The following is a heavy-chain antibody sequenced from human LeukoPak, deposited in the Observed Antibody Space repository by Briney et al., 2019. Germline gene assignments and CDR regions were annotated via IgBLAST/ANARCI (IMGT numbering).Heavy chain of an antibody. Sequence: ASVKVSCKASGYTFTGYYMHWVRQAPGQGLEWMGWINPNSGGTNYAQRFQGRVTMTRDTSISTAYMELSRLRSDDTAVYYCARDYDPIVANYYYYYMDVWGKGTTVTVSS. CDR3: ARDYDPIVANYYYYYMDV. D-gene: IGHD5-12*01. CDR1: GYTFTGYY. V-gene: IGHV1-2*02. J-gene: IGHJ6*03. CDR2: INPNSGGT.